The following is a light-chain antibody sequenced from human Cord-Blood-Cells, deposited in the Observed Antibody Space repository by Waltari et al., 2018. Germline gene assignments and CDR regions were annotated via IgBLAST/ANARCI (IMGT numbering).Light chain of an antibody. J-gene: IGLJ3*02. V-gene: IGLV3-19*01. Sequence: SSELTQDPAVSVALGQTVRITCQGDSLRSYYASWYQQKPGQAPGLFIDGKNNRPSGIPDRFSGSSSGNTASLTITGAQAEDEADYYCNSRDSSGNHLVFGGGTKLTVL. CDR1: SLRSYY. CDR2: GKN. CDR3: NSRDSSGNHLV.